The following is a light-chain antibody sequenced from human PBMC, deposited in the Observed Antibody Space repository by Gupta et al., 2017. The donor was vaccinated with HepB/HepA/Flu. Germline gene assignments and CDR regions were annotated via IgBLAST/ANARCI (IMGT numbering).Light chain of an antibody. V-gene: IGLV1-47*01. CDR1: SSNIGTNY. J-gene: IGLJ3*02. Sequence: QSVLTQPPSASGTPGQRVTIPCSGSSSNIGTNYVYWYQQLPETAPKLLIYRNNQRPSGVPDRFSGSNSGTSASLAISGLRSEDEAEYFCAAWDDSLSGSWVFGGGTKLTVL. CDR2: RNN. CDR3: AAWDDSLSGSWV.